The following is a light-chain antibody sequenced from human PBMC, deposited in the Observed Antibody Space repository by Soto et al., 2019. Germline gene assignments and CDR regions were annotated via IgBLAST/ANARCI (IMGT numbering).Light chain of an antibody. CDR3: QQSYRTPFT. CDR1: QTITTY. Sequence: DIQMTQSPSALSASVGDTVTFTCRASQTITTYLNWYQHKPGKAPKVLIYAASTLQTGVPSRFSGSGSGTAFTLTISSLQPEDFATYYCQQSYRTPFTFGQRTKLEIK. J-gene: IGKJ2*01. CDR2: AAS. V-gene: IGKV1-39*01.